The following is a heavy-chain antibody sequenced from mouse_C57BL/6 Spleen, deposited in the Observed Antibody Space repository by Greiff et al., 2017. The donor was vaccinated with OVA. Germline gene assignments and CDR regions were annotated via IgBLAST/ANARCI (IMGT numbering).Heavy chain of an antibody. CDR3: ARGGYYEEWFAY. CDR2: IYPGDGDT. D-gene: IGHD2-3*01. CDR1: GYAFSSYW. J-gene: IGHJ3*01. Sequence: VQLQESGAELVKPGASVKISCKASGYAFSSYWMNWVKQRPGKGLEWIGQIYPGDGDTNYNGKFKGKATLTADKSSSTAYMQLSSLTSEDSAVYFCARGGYYEEWFAYWGQGTLVTVSA. V-gene: IGHV1-80*01.